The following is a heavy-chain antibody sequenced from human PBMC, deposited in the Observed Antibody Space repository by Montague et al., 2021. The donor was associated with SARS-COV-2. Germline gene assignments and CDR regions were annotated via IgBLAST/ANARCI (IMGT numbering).Heavy chain of an antibody. J-gene: IGHJ6*03. CDR1: GASISSANDY. D-gene: IGHD6-19*01. CDR2: ISTSGSS. V-gene: IGHV4-61*09. Sequence: TLSLTCSVSGASISSANDYWTWIRQPAGKGLEWIGHISTSGSSSSNPSLKSRVTIILDTSKQQFSLELNSVTAADTAVYYCARDRRGMAVAGRAYYYYYLDVWGKGTTVTVSS. CDR3: ARDRRGMAVAGRAYYYYYLDV.